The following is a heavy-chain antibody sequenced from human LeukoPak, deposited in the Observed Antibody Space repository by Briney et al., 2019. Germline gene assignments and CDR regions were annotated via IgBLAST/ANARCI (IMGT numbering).Heavy chain of an antibody. V-gene: IGHV3-33*01. CDR2: VWYDGNNK. D-gene: IGHD3-3*01. J-gene: IGHJ4*02. CDR3: ARDWSHRCFDY. CDR1: GFTFSSYG. Sequence: GRSLRLSCVGSGFTFSSYGMHWVRQAPGKGLEWVAGVWYDGNNKYYADSVTGRFTISRDNYKKTMYLQMNSLRAEDTAVYYCARDWSHRCFDYWGQGTLVTVSS.